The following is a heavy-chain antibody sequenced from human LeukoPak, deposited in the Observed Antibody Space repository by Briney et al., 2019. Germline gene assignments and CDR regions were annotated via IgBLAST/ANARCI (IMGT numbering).Heavy chain of an antibody. V-gene: IGHV1-69*05. Sequence: SVKVSCKTSGGTFSSYAINWVRQAPGQGLEWMGRIIPIFRSTNYAQKFQGRVTISTEQSTNTAYMELRILRSEDTAVYYCARDIPGSSGHFNDAFDMWGQGTMVTVPS. J-gene: IGHJ3*02. D-gene: IGHD3-22*01. CDR1: GGTFSSYA. CDR3: ARDIPGSSGHFNDAFDM. CDR2: IIPIFRST.